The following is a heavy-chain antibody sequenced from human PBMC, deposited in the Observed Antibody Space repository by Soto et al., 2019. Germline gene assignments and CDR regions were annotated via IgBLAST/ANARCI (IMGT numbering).Heavy chain of an antibody. CDR3: TTDRGSYCGEKDAFDI. Sequence: EVQLVESGGGLVKPGGSLRLSCAASGFTFSNAWMSWVRQAPGKGLEWVGRIKSKTDGGTTDYAAPVKGRFTISRDDSKNTLYLKMNSLKTEDTAVYYCTTDRGSYCGEKDAFDIWDQGTMLTASS. CDR1: GFTFSNAW. J-gene: IGHJ3*02. CDR2: IKSKTDGGTT. D-gene: IGHD1-26*01. V-gene: IGHV3-15*01.